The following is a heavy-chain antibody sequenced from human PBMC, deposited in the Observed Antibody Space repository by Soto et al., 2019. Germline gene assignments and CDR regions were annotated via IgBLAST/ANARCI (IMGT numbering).Heavy chain of an antibody. Sequence: ASVKVSCKASGYTFTSYDINWVRQATGQGLEWMGWMNPNSGNTGYAQKFQGRVTITRNTSVSTAYMELSSLRSEDTAVYYRAREGYDFWSGYSPYVYYMDVWGKGTTVTVSS. CDR3: AREGYDFWSGYSPYVYYMDV. D-gene: IGHD3-3*01. CDR2: MNPNSGNT. V-gene: IGHV1-8*01. CDR1: GYTFTSYD. J-gene: IGHJ6*03.